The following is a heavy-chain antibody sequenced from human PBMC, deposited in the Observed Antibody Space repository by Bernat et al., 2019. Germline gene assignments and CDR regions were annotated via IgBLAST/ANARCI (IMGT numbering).Heavy chain of an antibody. V-gene: IGHV3-30*03. Sequence: QVQLVESGGGVVQPGRSLRLSCAASGFTFSSYGMHWVRQAPGKGLEWVAVISYDGSNKYYADSVKGRFTISRDNSKNTLYLQMNSLRAEDTAVYYCARDPSYGDSPVYFQHWGQGTLVTVSS. J-gene: IGHJ1*01. CDR2: ISYDGSNK. CDR1: GFTFSSYG. CDR3: ARDPSYGDSPVYFQH. D-gene: IGHD4-17*01.